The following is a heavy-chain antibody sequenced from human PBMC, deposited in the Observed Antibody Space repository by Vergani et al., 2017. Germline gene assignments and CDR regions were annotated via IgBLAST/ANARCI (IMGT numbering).Heavy chain of an antibody. J-gene: IGHJ1*01. CDR3: ATKSCCTPGCQIGYFRE. CDR2: ISYEGTQK. Sequence: QVHLVESGGGVVQPGGSLRLSCVVSGFTPSYYGMHWVRQAPGKGLEWVAVISYEGTQKYYADSVKGRFTISRDNSKSTLYLQMNSLRTEETAVYYCATKSCCTPGCQIGYFREWGQGTLVTVSS. CDR1: GFTPSYYG. V-gene: IGHV3-30*03. D-gene: IGHD1-1*01.